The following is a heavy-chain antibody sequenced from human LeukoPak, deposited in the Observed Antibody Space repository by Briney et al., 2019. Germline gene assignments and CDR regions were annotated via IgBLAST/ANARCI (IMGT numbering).Heavy chain of an antibody. J-gene: IGHJ2*01. Sequence: PSETLSLTCTVSGGSISNGGYYWSWIRQPPGKGLEWIGYIYHSGSTYYNPFLKSRVTISVDRSKNQFSLKVSAVTAADTAVYYCARDSGGIAAAGTDWYFDLWGRGTLVTVSS. V-gene: IGHV4-30-2*01. D-gene: IGHD6-13*01. CDR3: ARDSGGIAAAGTDWYFDL. CDR1: GGSISNGGYY. CDR2: IYHSGST.